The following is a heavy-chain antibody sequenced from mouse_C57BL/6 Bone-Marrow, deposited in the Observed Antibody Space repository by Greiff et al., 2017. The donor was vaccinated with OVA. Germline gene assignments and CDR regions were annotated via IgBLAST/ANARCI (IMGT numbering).Heavy chain of an antibody. V-gene: IGHV1-7*01. CDR1: GYTFTSYW. CDR3: ARDYDGVHSYFDV. J-gene: IGHJ1*03. CDR2: INPSSGYT. D-gene: IGHD2-4*01. Sequence: VQLQQSGAELAKPGASVKLSCKASGYTFTSYWMHWVKQRPGQGLEWIGYINPSSGYTKYNQKFKDKATLTADKSSSTAYMQLSSLTYEDSAVYYCARDYDGVHSYFDVWGTGTTVTVSS.